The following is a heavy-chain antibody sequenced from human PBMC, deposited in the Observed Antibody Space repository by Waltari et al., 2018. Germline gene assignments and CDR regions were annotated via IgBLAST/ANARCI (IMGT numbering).Heavy chain of an antibody. D-gene: IGHD4-4*01. CDR3: AREGSHLTTVNDY. CDR1: GYTFNAYH. V-gene: IGHV1-2*02. Sequence: QEHLVQSGAEVKKPGASVRVSCKASGYTFNAYHIHWVRQAPGQGLEWMGWINPRSGETKYAQKFHGRVTMTRDTSINTAYMELSSLLFDDTAVYYCAREGSHLTTVNDYWGQGTLVIVSS. CDR2: INPRSGET. J-gene: IGHJ4*02.